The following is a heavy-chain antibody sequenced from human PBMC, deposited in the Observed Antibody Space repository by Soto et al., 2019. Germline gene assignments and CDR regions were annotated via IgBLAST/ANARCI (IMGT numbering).Heavy chain of an antibody. Sequence: GESLKISCKGSGYSFTSYWIGWVRQMPGKGLEWMGIIYPGDSDTRYSPSFQGQVTISADKSISTAYLQWSSLKASDTTMYYCSTSYYDFWSGYVNGMDVWGQGTTVTVSS. CDR3: STSYYDFWSGYVNGMDV. CDR2: IYPGDSDT. CDR1: GYSFTSYW. J-gene: IGHJ6*02. V-gene: IGHV5-51*01. D-gene: IGHD3-3*01.